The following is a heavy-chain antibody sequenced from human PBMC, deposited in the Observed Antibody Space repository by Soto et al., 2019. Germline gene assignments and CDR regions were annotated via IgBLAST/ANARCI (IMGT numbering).Heavy chain of an antibody. CDR3: AKDYGDSDWFDP. V-gene: IGHV3-30*18. Sequence: SLRLSCAASGFTFSNYGMHWVRQAPGKGLEWVAAISDDGVSKYYADSVKGRFTISRDNSKNTLYLQMNSLRAEDTAVYYCAKDYGDSDWFDPWGQGTLVTVSS. CDR2: ISDDGVSK. CDR1: GFTFSNYG. J-gene: IGHJ5*02. D-gene: IGHD4-17*01.